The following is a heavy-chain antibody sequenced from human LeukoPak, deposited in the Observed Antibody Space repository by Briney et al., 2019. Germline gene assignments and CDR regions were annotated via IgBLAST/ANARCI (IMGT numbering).Heavy chain of an antibody. V-gene: IGHV1-18*01. CDR2: ISAYNGNT. Sequence: ASVKVSCTASGYTFTSYGISWVRQAPGQGLEWMGWISAYNGNTNYAQKLQGRVTMTTDTSTSTAYMELRSLRSDDTAVYYCARIYCSSTSCHQYYFDYWGQGTLVTVSS. CDR3: ARIYCSSTSCHQYYFDY. CDR1: GYTFTSYG. J-gene: IGHJ4*02. D-gene: IGHD2-2*01.